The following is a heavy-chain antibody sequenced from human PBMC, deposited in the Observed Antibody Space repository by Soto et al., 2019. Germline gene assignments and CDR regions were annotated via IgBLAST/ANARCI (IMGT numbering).Heavy chain of an antibody. J-gene: IGHJ6*02. CDR3: ARGVGRRTYFYYYGLDV. D-gene: IGHD2-15*01. Sequence: QVQLQESGPGLVKPSETLSLTCTVSGGSISTYYWSWIRQPPGKGLEWIGYIYYSGSTDYNPSLKSRVTMSVDTSKDQVSLKLRSVTAADTAVYFCARGVGRRTYFYYYGLDVWGQGTTVTVSS. CDR1: GGSISTYY. V-gene: IGHV4-59*01. CDR2: IYYSGST.